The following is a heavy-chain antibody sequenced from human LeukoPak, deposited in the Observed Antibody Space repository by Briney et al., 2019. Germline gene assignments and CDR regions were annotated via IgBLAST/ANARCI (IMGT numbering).Heavy chain of an antibody. CDR1: GFTFSDYY. CDR2: ISSSSSYT. V-gene: IGHV3-11*06. Sequence: GGSLRLSCAASGFTFSDYYMSWIRQAPGKGLEWVSYISSSSSYTNYADSVKGRFTIPRDNAKNSLYLQMNSLRAEDTAVYYCARDSIFGVVTYNWFDPWGQGTLVTVSS. CDR3: ARDSIFGVVTYNWFDP. J-gene: IGHJ5*02. D-gene: IGHD3-3*01.